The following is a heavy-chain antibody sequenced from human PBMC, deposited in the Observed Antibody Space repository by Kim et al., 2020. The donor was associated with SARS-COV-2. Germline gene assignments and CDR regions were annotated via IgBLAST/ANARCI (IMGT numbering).Heavy chain of an antibody. CDR3: ARDPDYGDYGDGMDV. CDR1: GGTFSSYA. CDR2: IIPIFGTA. J-gene: IGHJ6*02. V-gene: IGHV1-69*13. Sequence: SVKVSCKASGGTFSSYAISWVRQAPGQGLEWMGGIIPIFGTANYAQKFQGRVTITADESTSTAYMELSSLRSEDTAVYYCARDPDYGDYGDGMDVWGQGTTVTVSS. D-gene: IGHD4-17*01.